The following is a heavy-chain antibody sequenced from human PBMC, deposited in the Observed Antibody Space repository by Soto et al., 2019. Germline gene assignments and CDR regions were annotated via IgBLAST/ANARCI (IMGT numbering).Heavy chain of an antibody. J-gene: IGHJ4*02. CDR1: GYTFTGYY. CDR3: AREVRARSWHFDY. Sequence: QVQLVQSGAEVKKPGASVKVSCKASGYTFTGYYMYWVRQAPGQGLEWMGWINPNSGGTKYAQKFQGWVTMTRDTSISTAYMELSRLRSDDTAVYYCAREVRARSWHFDYWCQGTLVTVSS. V-gene: IGHV1-2*04. CDR2: INPNSGGT. D-gene: IGHD2-21*01.